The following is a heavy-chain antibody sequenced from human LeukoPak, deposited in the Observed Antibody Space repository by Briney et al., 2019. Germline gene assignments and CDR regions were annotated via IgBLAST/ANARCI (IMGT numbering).Heavy chain of an antibody. J-gene: IGHJ4*02. V-gene: IGHV3-33*01. CDR1: AFTFSTHG. Sequence: PGRSLRLSCAASAFTFSTHGMHWVRQAPGKGLEWVAVIWYDGSNEYYADSVKGRFTISRDNSKNTLYLQMNSLRAEDTAMYYCARDLELYSSYGNFDYWGQGTLATVSS. CDR3: ARDLELYSSYGNFDY. CDR2: IWYDGSNE. D-gene: IGHD4-11*01.